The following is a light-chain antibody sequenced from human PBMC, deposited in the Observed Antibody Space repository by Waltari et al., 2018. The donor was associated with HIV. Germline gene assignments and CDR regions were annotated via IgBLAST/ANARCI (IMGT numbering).Light chain of an antibody. CDR2: LGT. CDR1: ESLLHSNGYNY. CDR3: MQALETPLT. J-gene: IGKJ4*01. V-gene: IGKV2-28*01. Sequence: VMTQSPLSLSVTPGEPASISCRSSESLLHSNGYNYLHWYLQKPGQSPQLLMYLGTNRASGVPDRFRGSGSGTDFTLKISRVEAVDVGYYFCMQALETPLTFGGGTKVEIK.